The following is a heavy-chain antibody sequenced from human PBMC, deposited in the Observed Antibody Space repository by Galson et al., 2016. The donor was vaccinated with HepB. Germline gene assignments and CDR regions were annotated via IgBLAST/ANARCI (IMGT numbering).Heavy chain of an antibody. Sequence: SLRLSCAVSGFILTNYWMTWVRQAPGKGLEWVAIIKEDGSEKYYVGSVEGRFTISRDNPKNSVYLQMTSLGAEDTALYYCARVFGADYGGIWYSDLWGRGTLVTVSS. CDR2: IKEDGSEK. CDR3: ARVFGADYGGIWYSDL. J-gene: IGHJ2*01. CDR1: GFILTNYW. D-gene: IGHD4-23*01. V-gene: IGHV3-7*01.